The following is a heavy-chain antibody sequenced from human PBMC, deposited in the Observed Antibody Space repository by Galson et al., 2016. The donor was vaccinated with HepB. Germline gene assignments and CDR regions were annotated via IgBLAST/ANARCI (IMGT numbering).Heavy chain of an antibody. CDR3: TRREMATIQGADY. J-gene: IGHJ4*02. V-gene: IGHV4-39*01. CDR2: IYYTGTT. CDR1: GGSISSSVSY. D-gene: IGHD5-24*01. Sequence: SETLSLTCTVSGGSISSSVSYWGWIRQPPGKGLEWIGTIYYTGTTYNNPSHKSRVTISVDTSKNQFSLKLSSVTAADTAIYFCTRREMATIQGADYWGQGVLVTVSS.